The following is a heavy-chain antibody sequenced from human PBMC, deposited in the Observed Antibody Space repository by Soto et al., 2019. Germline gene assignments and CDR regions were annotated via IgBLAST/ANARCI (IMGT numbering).Heavy chain of an antibody. CDR1: GFSFSGYA. D-gene: IGHD3-3*01. Sequence: SLRLSCAASGFSFSGYAMHWVRQAPGKGLDWVAVISYDGSNKYYVDSVKGRFTISRDNTKDTLYLQMNSLTAEDTAVYYCARATIFGVARGAFDIWGQGTMVTVSS. V-gene: IGHV3-30-3*01. J-gene: IGHJ3*02. CDR2: ISYDGSNK. CDR3: ARATIFGVARGAFDI.